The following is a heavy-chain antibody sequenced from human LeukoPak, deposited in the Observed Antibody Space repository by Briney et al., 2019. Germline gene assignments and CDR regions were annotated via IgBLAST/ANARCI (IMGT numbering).Heavy chain of an antibody. J-gene: IGHJ3*02. Sequence: ASVKVSCKASGYTFTSYYMHRVRQAPGQGLEWMGIINPSGGSTSYAQKFQGRVTMTRDMSTSTVYMELSSLRSEDTAVYYCARWGVDYGDYYEFGRFDIWGQGTMVTVSS. CDR1: GYTFTSYY. CDR2: INPSGGST. CDR3: ARWGVDYGDYYEFGRFDI. D-gene: IGHD4-17*01. V-gene: IGHV1-46*01.